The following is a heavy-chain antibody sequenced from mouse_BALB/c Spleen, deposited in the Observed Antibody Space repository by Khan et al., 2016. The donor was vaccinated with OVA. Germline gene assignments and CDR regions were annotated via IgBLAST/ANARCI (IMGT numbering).Heavy chain of an antibody. CDR1: GYTFTSYW. CDR3: ARSEGTYGDFAY. J-gene: IGHJ2*01. CDR2: IAPGSGDA. Sequence: DLVKPGASVKLSCTASGYTFTSYWINWIKQRPGQGLEWLGRIAPGSGDAYYNELFKGKTTLTVDPSSSTTYIQLSSLSSEDSAVDFCARSEGTYGDFAYWGQGAILTVSS. V-gene: IGHV1S41*01. D-gene: IGHD1-1*02.